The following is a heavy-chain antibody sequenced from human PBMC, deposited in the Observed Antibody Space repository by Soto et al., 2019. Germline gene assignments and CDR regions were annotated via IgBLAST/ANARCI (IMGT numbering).Heavy chain of an antibody. D-gene: IGHD4-17*01. CDR1: GFTVSSNY. Sequence: EVQLVETGGGLIQPGGSLRLSCAASGFTVSSNYMSWVRQAPGKGLEWVSVIYSGGSTYYADSVKGRFTISRDNSKNTLYLQMNRLRAEDTAVYYCARGNGDYGNYFDYWGQGTLVTVSS. CDR3: ARGNGDYGNYFDY. CDR2: IYSGGST. V-gene: IGHV3-53*02. J-gene: IGHJ4*02.